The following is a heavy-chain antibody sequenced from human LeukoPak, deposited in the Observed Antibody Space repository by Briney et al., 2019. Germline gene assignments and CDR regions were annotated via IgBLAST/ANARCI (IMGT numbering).Heavy chain of an antibody. J-gene: IGHJ6*02. Sequence: SVKVSCKASGGTFSSYAISWVRQAPGQGLEWMGGIIPIFGTANYAQKFQGRVTITADESTSTAYMEPSSLRSEDTAVYYCARDYYYDSSGLYYYYGMDVWGQGTTVTVSS. D-gene: IGHD3-22*01. CDR2: IIPIFGTA. V-gene: IGHV1-69*13. CDR3: ARDYYYDSSGLYYYYGMDV. CDR1: GGTFSSYA.